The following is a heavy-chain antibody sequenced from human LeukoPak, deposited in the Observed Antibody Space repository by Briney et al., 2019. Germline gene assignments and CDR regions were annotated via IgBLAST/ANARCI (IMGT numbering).Heavy chain of an antibody. D-gene: IGHD6-19*01. CDR2: IIPIFGTA. V-gene: IGHV1-69*05. CDR1: GGTFSSYA. Sequence: SVEVSCKASGGTFSSYAISWVRQAPGQGLEWMGRIIPIFGTANYAQKFQGRVTITTDESTSTAYMELSSLRSEDTAVYYCAREVPSQWLVDYWGQGTLVTVSS. J-gene: IGHJ4*02. CDR3: AREVPSQWLVDY.